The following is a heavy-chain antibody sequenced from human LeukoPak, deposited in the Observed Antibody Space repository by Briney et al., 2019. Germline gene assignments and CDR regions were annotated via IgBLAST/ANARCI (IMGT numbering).Heavy chain of an antibody. D-gene: IGHD3-10*01. V-gene: IGHV1-2*02. J-gene: IGHJ4*02. CDR3: ARRGSYFDS. CDR2: INPSGGGT. CDR1: GYTFTSYY. Sequence: ASVKVSCKGSGYTFTSYYIHWVRQAPGQRLEGMGWINPSGGGTTSAKNFQGRVTMTTDTSISAVYMELSRLTSDDTAVYYCARRGSYFDSWGQGALVTVSS.